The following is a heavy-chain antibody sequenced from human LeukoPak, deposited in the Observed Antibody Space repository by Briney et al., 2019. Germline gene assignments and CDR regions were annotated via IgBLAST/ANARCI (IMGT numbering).Heavy chain of an antibody. CDR2: IYYSGST. Sequence: PSETLSLTCTVSGGSISSSSYYWGWIRQPPGKGLEWIGSIYYSGSTYYNPSLKSRVTISVDTSKNQFSLKLSSVTAADTAVYYCARGICSGGGCSAPGSFDYWGQGSLVTVSS. CDR1: GGSISSSSYY. CDR3: ARGICSGGGCSAPGSFDY. D-gene: IGHD2-15*01. V-gene: IGHV4-39*01. J-gene: IGHJ4*02.